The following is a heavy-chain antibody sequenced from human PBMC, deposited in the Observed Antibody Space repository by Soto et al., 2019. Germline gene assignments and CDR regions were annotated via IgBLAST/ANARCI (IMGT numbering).Heavy chain of an antibody. J-gene: IGHJ6*02. V-gene: IGHV4-4*07. D-gene: IGHD2-2*01. Sequence: SETLSLTCTVSGGSISSYYWSWIRQPAGKGLEWIGRIYTSGSTNYNPSLKSRVTISVDTSKNQFSLKLSSVTAADTAVYYCARGDIVVVPAALRIAAAGYYYYYGMDVWGQGTTVTVSS. CDR1: GGSISSYY. CDR3: ARGDIVVVPAALRIAAAGYYYYYGMDV. CDR2: IYTSGST.